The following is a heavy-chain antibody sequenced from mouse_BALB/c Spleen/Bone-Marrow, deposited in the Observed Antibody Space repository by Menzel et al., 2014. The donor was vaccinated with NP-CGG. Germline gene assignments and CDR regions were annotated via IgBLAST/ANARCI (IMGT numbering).Heavy chain of an antibody. V-gene: IGHV1-5*01. CDR3: TRRGITTGGLDY. J-gene: IGHJ2*01. D-gene: IGHD2-4*01. CDR2: IYPGNTDT. CDR1: GYTFTSYW. Sequence: EVQGVESGTILARPGVSVKMSCKASGYTFTSYWMHWVKQRPGQGLEWIGAIYPGNTDTNYNQKFKGKAKLTAVTSTSTAYMELSSLTNADSAVYYCTRRGITTGGLDYWGQGTTLTVSS.